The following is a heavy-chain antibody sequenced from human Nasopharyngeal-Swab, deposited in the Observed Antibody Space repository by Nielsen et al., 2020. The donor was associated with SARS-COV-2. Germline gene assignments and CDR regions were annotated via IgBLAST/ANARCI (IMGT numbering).Heavy chain of an antibody. CDR3: ARDGLDYDFWSAYFMDV. CDR2: ISGNSNYI. D-gene: IGHD3-3*01. V-gene: IGHV3-21*01. Sequence: GGSLRLSCTASGFSFSTYNMNWVRQAPGKGLEWVSSISGNSNYIYYADSVKGRFTISRDNAKNSLYLQMNSLRAEDTAVYYCARDGLDYDFWSAYFMDVWGQGTTVTVSS. J-gene: IGHJ6*02. CDR1: GFSFSTYN.